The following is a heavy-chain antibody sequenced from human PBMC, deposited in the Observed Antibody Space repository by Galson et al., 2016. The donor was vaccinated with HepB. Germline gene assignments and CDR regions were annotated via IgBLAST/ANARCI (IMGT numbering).Heavy chain of an antibody. J-gene: IGHJ4*02. CDR3: ARLEIEGPMLAYFDY. CDR2: IYYSGNT. CDR1: GGSIRSRSYY. Sequence: SETLSLTCTVSGGSIRSRSYYWGWIRQPPGKGLEWIGSIYYSGNTYYNPSLKSRVTISVDTSKNQFSLKLSSVTAADTAVYYCARLEIEGPMLAYFDYWGQGTLVTVSS. V-gene: IGHV4-39*01. D-gene: IGHD5-24*01.